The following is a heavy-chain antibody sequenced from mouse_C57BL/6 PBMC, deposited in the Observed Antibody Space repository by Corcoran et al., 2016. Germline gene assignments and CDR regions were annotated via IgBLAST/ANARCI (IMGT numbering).Heavy chain of an antibody. J-gene: IGHJ3*01. CDR3: ARGNFPWFAC. CDR1: GYSITSGYY. CDR2: IIYDGSN. V-gene: IGHV3-6*01. Sequence: DVQLQESGPGLVKPSQSLSLTCSVTGYSITSGYYWNWIRQFPGNKLEWMCYIIYDGSNNYNPSLKNRISITRDTSKNQFFLKLNYVTTEDTATECCARGNFPWFACWGQGTLVTVSA.